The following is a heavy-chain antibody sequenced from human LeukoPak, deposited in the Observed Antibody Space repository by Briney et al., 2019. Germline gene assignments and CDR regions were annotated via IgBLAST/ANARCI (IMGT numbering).Heavy chain of an antibody. CDR1: GYTFTSYD. CDR3: ARGCSSTSCHSRDFDY. J-gene: IGHJ4*02. CDR2: MNPNSGNT. Sequence: ASVKVSCKASGYTFTSYDINWVRQATGQGLEWMGWMNPNSGNTGYAQEFQGRVTMTRNTSISTAYMELSSLRSEDTAVYYCARGCSSTSCHSRDFDYWGQGTLVTVSS. V-gene: IGHV1-8*01. D-gene: IGHD2-2*01.